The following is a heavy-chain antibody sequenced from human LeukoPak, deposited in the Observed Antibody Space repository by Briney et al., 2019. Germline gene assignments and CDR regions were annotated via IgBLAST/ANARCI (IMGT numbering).Heavy chain of an antibody. CDR3: ARGPWFGPGY. J-gene: IGHJ4*02. CDR1: GYRFTSYW. CDR2: IDPSDSYA. Sequence: GESLKISFKGSGYRFTSYWISWVRQMPGKGLEWMGRIDPSDSYANYSPSFQGHVTISADKSISTAYLQWSSLKASDTAMYYCARGPWFGPGYWGQGTLVTVSS. D-gene: IGHD3-10*01. V-gene: IGHV5-10-1*01.